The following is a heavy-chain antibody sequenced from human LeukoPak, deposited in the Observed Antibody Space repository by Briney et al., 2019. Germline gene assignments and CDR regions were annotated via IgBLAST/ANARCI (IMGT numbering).Heavy chain of an antibody. CDR1: GDNVSSNTAT. V-gene: IGHV6-1*01. CDR3: AKDSVAYNGIYDAFDI. D-gene: IGHD1-26*01. CDR2: TYYRSKWYN. J-gene: IGHJ3*02. Sequence: SQTLSLTCVISGDNVSSNTATWNWIRQSPSRGLEWLGRTYYRSKWYNDYAVSVKSRITINPDTSKNQFSLQLNSVTPEDTAVYYCAKDSVAYNGIYDAFDIWGQGTMVTVSS.